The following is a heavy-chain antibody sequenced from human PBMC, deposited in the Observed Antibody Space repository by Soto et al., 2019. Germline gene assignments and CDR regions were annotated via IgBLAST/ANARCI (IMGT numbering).Heavy chain of an antibody. CDR3: AKDGWGYIAARPRYFDL. V-gene: IGHV3-30*18. Sequence: QVQLVESGGGVVQPGRSLRLSCAASGFTFSSYGMHWVRQAPGKGLEWVAVISYDGSNKYYADSVKGRFTISRDNSKNXXXXQMNSLRAEDTAVYYCAKDGWGYIAARPRYFDLWGRGTLVTVSS. J-gene: IGHJ2*01. D-gene: IGHD6-6*01. CDR1: GFTFSSYG. CDR2: ISYDGSNK.